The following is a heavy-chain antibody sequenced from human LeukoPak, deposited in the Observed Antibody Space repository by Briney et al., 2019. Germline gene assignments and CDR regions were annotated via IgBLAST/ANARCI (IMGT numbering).Heavy chain of an antibody. J-gene: IGHJ4*02. CDR2: IYYSGTT. CDR1: GGSISSSSYY. D-gene: IGHD2-21*01. V-gene: IGHV4-39*07. Sequence: SETLSLTCTVSGGSISSSSYYWGWIRQPPGKGLEWIGSIYYSGTTYCNRSLKSRVTISVDTSNSRFSLKLSSVTAADTAIYYCARDTYGLVDYWGQGTLVTVSS. CDR3: ARDTYGLVDY.